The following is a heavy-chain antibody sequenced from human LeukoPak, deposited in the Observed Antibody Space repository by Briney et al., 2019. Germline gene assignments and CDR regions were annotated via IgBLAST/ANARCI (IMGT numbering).Heavy chain of an antibody. Sequence: LPGGSLRLSCAASGFTFSSYGMHWVRKAPGKGLDWVAVISNDGSKKYYADSVKGRFTISRDNSKNTLSLQVSSLRTEDTAVYYCAKDRYSYAFEYSDSWGQGTLVTVSS. D-gene: IGHD5-18*01. J-gene: IGHJ4*02. V-gene: IGHV3-30*18. CDR2: ISNDGSKK. CDR3: AKDRYSYAFEYSDS. CDR1: GFTFSSYG.